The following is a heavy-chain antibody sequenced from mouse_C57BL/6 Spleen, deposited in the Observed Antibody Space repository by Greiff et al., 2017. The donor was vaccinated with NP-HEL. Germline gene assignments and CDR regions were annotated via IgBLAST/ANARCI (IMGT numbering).Heavy chain of an antibody. Sequence: VQLKESGPGMVKPSQSLSLTCTVTGYSITSGYDWHWIRHFPGNKLEWMGYISYSGSTNYNPSLKSRISITHDTSKNPFFLKVNSVTTDDTATYYCAREGGFYDGYYFDDWGQGTTLTVAS. J-gene: IGHJ2*01. V-gene: IGHV3-1*01. CDR1: GYSITSGYD. CDR3: AREGGFYDGYYFDD. D-gene: IGHD2-3*01. CDR2: ISYSGST.